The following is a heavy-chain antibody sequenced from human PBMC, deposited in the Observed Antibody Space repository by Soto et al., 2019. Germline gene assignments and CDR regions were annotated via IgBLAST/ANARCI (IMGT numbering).Heavy chain of an antibody. CDR1: GGTFSSHA. Sequence: QVQLVQSGAEVRAPGSSVKVSCKASGGTFSSHAISWVRQAPGRGLEWVGGIIPIFGTPNYAQRFQDRVTITADESTSTVYLELISLRSDDTSVFYCARVVQPVYYYYGMDVWG. J-gene: IGHJ6*02. D-gene: IGHD5-18*01. V-gene: IGHV1-69*01. CDR3: ARVVQPVYYYYGMDV. CDR2: IIPIFGTP.